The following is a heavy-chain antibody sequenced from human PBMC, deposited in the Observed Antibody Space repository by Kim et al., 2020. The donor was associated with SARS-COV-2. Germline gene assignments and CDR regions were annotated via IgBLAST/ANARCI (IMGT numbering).Heavy chain of an antibody. J-gene: IGHJ4*02. D-gene: IGHD3-22*01. V-gene: IGHV3-15*01. CDR3: TTAEYYDSSGNFDY. Sequence: APVKGRFTISRNDSKNTLYLQMNSLKTEDTAVYYCTTAEYYDSSGNFDYWGQGTLVTVSS.